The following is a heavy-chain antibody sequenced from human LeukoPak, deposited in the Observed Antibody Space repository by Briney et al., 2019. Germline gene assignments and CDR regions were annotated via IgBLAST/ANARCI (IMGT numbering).Heavy chain of an antibody. CDR3: ARVMGSDNDFRVYYYYYYMDV. Sequence: SETLSLTCTVSGGPISSSSYYWGWIRQPPGKGLEWIGSIYYSGSTYYNPSLKSRVTISVDTSKNQFSLKLSSVTAADTAVYYCARVMGSDNDFRVYYYYYYMDVWGKGTTVTVSS. CDR2: IYYSGST. CDR1: GGPISSSSYY. J-gene: IGHJ6*03. V-gene: IGHV4-39*07. D-gene: IGHD2/OR15-2a*01.